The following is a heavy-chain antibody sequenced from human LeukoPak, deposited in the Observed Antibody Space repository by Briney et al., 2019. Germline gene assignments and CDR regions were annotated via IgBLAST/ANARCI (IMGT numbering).Heavy chain of an antibody. J-gene: IGHJ3*02. Sequence: SVKVSCKASGGTFSSYAISWVRQAPGQGLEWMGGIIPIFGTANYAQKFQGRVTITTDESTSTAYMELSSLRSEDTAVYYCARAFNRPVYDSSGYYPLDIWGQGTMVTVSS. CDR1: GGTFSSYA. CDR3: ARAFNRPVYDSSGYYPLDI. D-gene: IGHD3-22*01. V-gene: IGHV1-69*05. CDR2: IIPIFGTA.